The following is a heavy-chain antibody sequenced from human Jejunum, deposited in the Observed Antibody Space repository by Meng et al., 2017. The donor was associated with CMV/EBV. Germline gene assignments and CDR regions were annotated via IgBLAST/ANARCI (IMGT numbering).Heavy chain of an antibody. V-gene: IGHV1-2*02. J-gene: IGHJ4*02. CDR2: INPSSGDT. D-gene: IGHD2-21*01. CDR3: ARDKCGGDCQLGLLDS. Sequence: YPFSDHYMDWVRQVPGQGLEWMGWINPSSGDTNYAQKFQDRVTMTRDMSINTAYMELSRLRSDDTAVYYCARDKCGGDCQLGLLDSWGQETLVTVSS. CDR1: YPFSDHY.